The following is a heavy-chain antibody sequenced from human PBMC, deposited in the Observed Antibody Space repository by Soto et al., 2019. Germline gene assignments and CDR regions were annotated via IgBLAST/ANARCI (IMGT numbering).Heavy chain of an antibody. D-gene: IGHD2-2*01. CDR3: ARGLDGFVPAARFDP. V-gene: IGHV1-18*01. J-gene: IGHJ5*02. CDR1: GYTFTSYG. Sequence: GESLKISCQASGYTFTSYGISWVRQAPGQGLEGVGWISAYNGNTNYAQKLQGRVTMTTDTSTSTAYMELRSLRSADTAVDYGARGLDGFVPAARFDPWGQGTLVTVSS. CDR2: ISAYNGNT.